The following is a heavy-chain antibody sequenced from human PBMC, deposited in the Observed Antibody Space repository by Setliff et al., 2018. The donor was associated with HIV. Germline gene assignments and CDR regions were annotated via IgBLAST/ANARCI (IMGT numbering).Heavy chain of an antibody. CDR3: ARVADIVARLDY. CDR2: IIPIFGTA. Sequence: ASVKVSCKASGYIFTNYGISWVRQAPGQGLEWMGGIIPIFGTADYAQKFQGRVTITADESSTTAYMELSNLRSDDTAVYYCARVADIVARLDYWGQGTLVTVSS. CDR1: GYIFTNYG. J-gene: IGHJ4*02. D-gene: IGHD5-12*01. V-gene: IGHV1-69*13.